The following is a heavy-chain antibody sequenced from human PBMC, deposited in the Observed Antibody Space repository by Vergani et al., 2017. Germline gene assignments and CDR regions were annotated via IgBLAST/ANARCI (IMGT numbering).Heavy chain of an antibody. J-gene: IGHJ4*02. Sequence: QLQLQESGPGLVKPSETLSLTCTVSGGSISSSSYYWGWIRQPPGKGLEWIGSIYYSGSTYYNPSLKSRVTISVDTSKNQFSLKLSSVTAADTAVYYCARNYRDYDYFDYWGQGTLVTVSS. D-gene: IGHD4-17*01. CDR3: ARNYRDYDYFDY. CDR1: GGSISSSSYY. V-gene: IGHV4-39*01. CDR2: IYYSGST.